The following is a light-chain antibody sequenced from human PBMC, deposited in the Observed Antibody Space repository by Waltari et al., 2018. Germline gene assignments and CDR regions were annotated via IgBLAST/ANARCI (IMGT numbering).Light chain of an antibody. CDR3: QQRSIRPPAYS. CDR2: DAS. CDR1: QSVNNY. V-gene: IGKV3-11*01. J-gene: IGKJ2*03. Sequence: EIVFTQSPATLCLSPGERVTLSCRASQSVNNYLAWYQQTPGQAPRLLIYDASSRATGIPARFSGNGSGTDFTLTISSLEAEDFAVYYCQQRSIRPPAYSFGQGTRLEIK.